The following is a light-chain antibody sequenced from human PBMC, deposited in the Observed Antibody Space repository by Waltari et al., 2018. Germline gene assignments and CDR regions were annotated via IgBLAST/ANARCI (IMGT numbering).Light chain of an antibody. Sequence: DFQMTQSPSSLSASVGDSVTITCQASQDISNYLNWYQQKPGKAPKLLIYDASNLETGVPSRFSGSGSGTDFTFTISSLQPEDIATYYCQQYDNLPLTFGPGTKVNIK. V-gene: IGKV1-33*01. CDR2: DAS. CDR1: QDISNY. CDR3: QQYDNLPLT. J-gene: IGKJ3*01.